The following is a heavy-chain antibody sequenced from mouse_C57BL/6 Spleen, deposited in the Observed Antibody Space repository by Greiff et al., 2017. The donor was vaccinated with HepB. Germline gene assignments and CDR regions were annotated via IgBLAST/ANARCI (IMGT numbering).Heavy chain of an antibody. CDR3: ARSGWDYFDY. J-gene: IGHJ2*01. V-gene: IGHV1-72*01. CDR2: IYPNSGGT. CDR1: GYTFTSYW. D-gene: IGHD1-1*02. Sequence: QVQLQQPGAELVKPGASVKLSCKASGYTFTSYWMHWVKQRPGRGLEWIGRIYPNSGGTKYNEKFKSKATLTVDKPSSTSYMQRSRLTSEDSAVYYCARSGWDYFDYWGQGTTLTVSS.